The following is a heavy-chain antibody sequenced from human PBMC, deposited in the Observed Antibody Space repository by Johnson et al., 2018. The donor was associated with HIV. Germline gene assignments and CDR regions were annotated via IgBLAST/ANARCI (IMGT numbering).Heavy chain of an antibody. J-gene: IGHJ3*02. CDR1: GFTFSSYA. CDR2: ISYDGSNK. CDR3: AREGVRVVSPGAFDI. V-gene: IGHV3-30*04. Sequence: VQLMESGGGVVQPGRSLRLSCAASGFTFSSYAMHWVRQAPGKGLEWVAVISYDGSNKYYADSVKGRFTISRDNSKNTLFLQINSLRAEDTAVYYCAREGVRVVSPGAFDIWGQGTMVAVSS. D-gene: IGHD2-8*02.